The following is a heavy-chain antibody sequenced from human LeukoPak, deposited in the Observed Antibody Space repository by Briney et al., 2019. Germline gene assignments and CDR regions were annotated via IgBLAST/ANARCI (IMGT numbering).Heavy chain of an antibody. Sequence: SETLCLTCAVYGGSFSGYYWSWVRQPPGKGLERIGEINHSGSTNYNTPLTSRGTISLETSKNQFSLKLSSVAAADTAVYYCARGIGYYPRALFDPWGQGTLVTVSS. CDR2: INHSGST. CDR3: ARGIGYYPRALFDP. V-gene: IGHV4-34*01. D-gene: IGHD3-3*01. CDR1: GGSFSGYY. J-gene: IGHJ5*02.